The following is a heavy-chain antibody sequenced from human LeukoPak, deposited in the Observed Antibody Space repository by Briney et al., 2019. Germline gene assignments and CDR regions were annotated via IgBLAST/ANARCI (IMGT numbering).Heavy chain of an antibody. D-gene: IGHD5-12*01. CDR2: INTKTGTP. CDR3: ARVVAAGGYSGYDLDY. V-gene: IGHV7-4-1*02. Sequence: GASVKVSCKASGYTFTSYAMHWVRQAPGQGLEWMGWINTKTGTPTYAPGFTGRFVFLLDTSVSTAYLQISSLKADDAAVYYCARVVAAGGYSGYDLDYWGQGTLVTVSS. J-gene: IGHJ4*02. CDR1: GYTFTSYA.